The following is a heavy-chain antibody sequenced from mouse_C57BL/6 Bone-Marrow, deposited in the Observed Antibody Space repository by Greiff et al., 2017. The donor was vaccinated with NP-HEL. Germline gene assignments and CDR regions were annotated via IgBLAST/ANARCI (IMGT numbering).Heavy chain of an antibody. J-gene: IGHJ4*01. D-gene: IGHD2-4*01. V-gene: IGHV1-5*01. CDR1: GYTFTSYW. Sequence: VQLQQSGTVLARPGASVKMSCKTSGYTFTSYWMHWVKQRPGQGLEWIGAIYPGNSDTSYNQKFKGKAKLTAVTSASTAYMELSSLTNEDSAVYYCTSHKFYYDSVYAMDYWGQGTSVTVSS. CDR3: TSHKFYYDSVYAMDY. CDR2: IYPGNSDT.